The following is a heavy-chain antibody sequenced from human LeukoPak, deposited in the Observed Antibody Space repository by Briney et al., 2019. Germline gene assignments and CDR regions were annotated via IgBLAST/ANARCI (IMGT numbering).Heavy chain of an antibody. CDR1: GGSISNYY. Sequence: SETLSLTCTVSGGSISNYYWTWIRQPPGKGLEWIGHIYYSGSNNNNPSLKSRVTMSIDTPKRQFSLKLTSVTAADTAVYYCATSNYYSGMDVWGQGTTVTVSS. J-gene: IGHJ6*02. CDR2: IYYSGSN. V-gene: IGHV4-59*08. CDR3: ATSNYYSGMDV.